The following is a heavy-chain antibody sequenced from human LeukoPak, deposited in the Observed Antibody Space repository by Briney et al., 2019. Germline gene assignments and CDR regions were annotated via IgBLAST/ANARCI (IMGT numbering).Heavy chain of an antibody. J-gene: IGHJ6*03. CDR2: IYHSGST. V-gene: IGHV4-38-2*01. CDR3: ARHGDGYYYYMDV. D-gene: IGHD7-27*01. Sequence: SETLSLXCAVSGYSISSGYYWGWIRQPPGRGLEWIGSIYHSGSTYYNPSLKSRVTISVDTSKNQFSLKLSSVTAADTAVYYCARHGDGYYYYMDVWGKGTTVTVSS. CDR1: GYSISSGYY.